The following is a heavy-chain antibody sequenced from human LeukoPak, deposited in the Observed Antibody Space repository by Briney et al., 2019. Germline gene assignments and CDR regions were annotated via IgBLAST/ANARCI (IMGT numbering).Heavy chain of an antibody. V-gene: IGHV4-59*01. D-gene: IGHD3-22*01. Sequence: SETLSLTCTVSGGSISSYYWSWIRQPPGKGLEWIGYIYYSGSTDYNPSLKSRVTISVDTSKNQFSLKLSSVTAAGTAVYYCARAASGYTFTNAFDIWGQGTMVTVSS. CDR1: GGSISSYY. CDR3: ARAASGYTFTNAFDI. CDR2: IYYSGST. J-gene: IGHJ3*02.